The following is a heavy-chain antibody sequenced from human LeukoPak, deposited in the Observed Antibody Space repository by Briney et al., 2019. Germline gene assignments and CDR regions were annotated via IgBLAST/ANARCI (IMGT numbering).Heavy chain of an antibody. CDR3: ARGHSGSYYRAFDI. CDR2: MNPNSGNT. D-gene: IGHD1-26*01. V-gene: IGHV1-8*01. CDR1: GYTFTSYD. J-gene: IGHJ3*02. Sequence: ASVKVSCKASGYTFTSYDINWVRQATGQGLEWMGWMNPNSGNTGYAQKFQGRVTMTRSTSISTAYMELSSLRSEDTAVYYCARGHSGSYYRAFDIWGQGTMVTVSS.